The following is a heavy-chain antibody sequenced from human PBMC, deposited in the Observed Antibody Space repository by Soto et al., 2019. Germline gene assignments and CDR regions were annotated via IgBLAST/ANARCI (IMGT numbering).Heavy chain of an antibody. D-gene: IGHD2-2*01. CDR1: GFTFSSYA. CDR2: ISGSGGST. Sequence: PGGSLRLSCAASGFTFSSYAMSWVRQAPWKGLEWVSAISGSGGSTYYADSVKGRFTISRDNSKNTLYLQMNSLRAEDTAVYFCARGRSPPTSVAFQHWGQGTLVTVSS. J-gene: IGHJ1*01. CDR3: ARGRSPPTSVAFQH. V-gene: IGHV3-23*01.